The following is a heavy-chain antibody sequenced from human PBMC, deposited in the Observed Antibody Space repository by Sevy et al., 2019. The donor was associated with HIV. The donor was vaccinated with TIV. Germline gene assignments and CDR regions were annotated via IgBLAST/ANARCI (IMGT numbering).Heavy chain of an antibody. CDR3: ARDGRRYSSGSHMLDC. D-gene: IGHD3-22*01. Sequence: ASVKVSCKASGGTFSSYAISWVRQAPGQGLEWMGGIIPIFGTANYAQKFQGRVTITADESTSTAYMELSSLRSEDTAVYYCARDGRRYSSGSHMLDCWGQGTLVTVSS. J-gene: IGHJ4*02. CDR1: GGTFSSYA. V-gene: IGHV1-69*13. CDR2: IIPIFGTA.